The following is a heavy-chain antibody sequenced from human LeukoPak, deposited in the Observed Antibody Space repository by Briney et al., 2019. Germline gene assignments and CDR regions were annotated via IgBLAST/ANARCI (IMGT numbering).Heavy chain of an antibody. Sequence: GGSLRLSCTASRFTFSDYYMSWIRQAPGKGLEWVSFISSTGSTKYYADSVRGRFTISRDNAKNSLYLQMNSLRAEDTAVYYCARDNMTSVAYWDFGDQGKRAIVSA. CDR1: RFTFSDYY. CDR2: ISSTGSTK. CDR3: ARDNMTSVAYWDF. J-gene: IGHJ4*02. V-gene: IGHV3-11*01. D-gene: IGHD4-11*01.